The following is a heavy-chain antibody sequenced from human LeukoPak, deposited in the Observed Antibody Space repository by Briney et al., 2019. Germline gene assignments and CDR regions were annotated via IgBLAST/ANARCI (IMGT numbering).Heavy chain of an antibody. D-gene: IGHD3-10*01. J-gene: IGHJ4*02. CDR1: GFYFGGHA. CDR3: ARYHLGSYFRHPFDH. Sequence: GGSLRLSCVASGFYFGGHAMHWLRQAPGKGLEWVAYITYGSDTIFYADSVKGRFTVSRDNAKNSLYLQMDSLRAEDTAVYYCARYHLGSYFRHPFDHWGQGTLVTVSS. V-gene: IGHV3-48*04. CDR2: ITYGSDTI.